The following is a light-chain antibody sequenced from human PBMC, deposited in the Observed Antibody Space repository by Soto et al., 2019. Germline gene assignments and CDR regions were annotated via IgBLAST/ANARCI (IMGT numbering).Light chain of an antibody. Sequence: QSVLTQPASVSGSLGQSITISCTGTSSDVGGYDYVSWNQQHPGKAPKLIIFEVDIRPSGVSSRFSGSKSGNTASLTISGLQADDEADYYCSSYNFSNTILFGGGTKVTVL. CDR2: EVD. J-gene: IGLJ2*01. V-gene: IGLV2-14*01. CDR1: SSDVGGYDY. CDR3: SSYNFSNTIL.